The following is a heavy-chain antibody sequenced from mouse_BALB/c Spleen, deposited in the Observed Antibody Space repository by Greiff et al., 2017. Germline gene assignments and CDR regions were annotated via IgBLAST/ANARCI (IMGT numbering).Heavy chain of an antibody. Sequence: EVQVVESGGGLVQPGGSLRLSCATSGFTFTDYYMSWVRQPPGKALEWLGFIRNKANGYTTEYSASVKGRFTISRDNSQSILYLQMNTLRAEDSATYYCARDLTGYWYFDVWGAGTTVTVSS. CDR2: IRNKANGYTT. CDR3: ARDLTGYWYFDV. V-gene: IGHV7-3*02. D-gene: IGHD4-1*01. CDR1: GFTFTDYY. J-gene: IGHJ1*01.